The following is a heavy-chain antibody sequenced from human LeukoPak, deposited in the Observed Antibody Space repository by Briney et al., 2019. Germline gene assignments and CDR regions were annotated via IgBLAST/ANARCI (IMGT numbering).Heavy chain of an antibody. D-gene: IGHD3-16*01. Sequence: PSETLSLTCTVSGGPINNYYLSWIRQPAGKGLEWIGRFYASGSPDYNPSLKSRVTISVDTSKNQFSLKLSSVTAADTAVYYCARIHKPRGWFDPWGQGTPVTVSS. CDR1: GGPINNYY. V-gene: IGHV4-4*07. J-gene: IGHJ5*02. CDR2: FYASGSP. CDR3: ARIHKPRGWFDP.